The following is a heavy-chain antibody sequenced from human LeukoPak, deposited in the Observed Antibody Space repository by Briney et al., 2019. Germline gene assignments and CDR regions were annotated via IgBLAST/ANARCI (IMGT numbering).Heavy chain of an antibody. Sequence: ASVKVSCKASGYTFTGYYMHWVRQAPGQGLEWMGWINPNSGGTKYATKFQGMVTMTRDTSISTAYMELSRLRSDDTAVYYCARRYYYGSGSYRGPSYYYYYMDVWGKGTTVTISS. CDR1: GYTFTGYY. D-gene: IGHD3-10*01. CDR2: INPNSGGT. J-gene: IGHJ6*03. V-gene: IGHV1-2*02. CDR3: ARRYYYGSGSYRGPSYYYYYMDV.